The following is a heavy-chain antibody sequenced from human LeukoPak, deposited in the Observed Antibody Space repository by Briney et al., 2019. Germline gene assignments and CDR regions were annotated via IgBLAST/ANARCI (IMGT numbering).Heavy chain of an antibody. D-gene: IGHD2-21*02. CDR2: ISGSGDRT. J-gene: IGHJ4*02. V-gene: IGHV3-23*01. Sequence: PGGSLRLSCAASGFTFSSYAMHWVRQAPGKGLEWVSAISGSGDRTYYADSVKGRFTISRDDSKNTLSLQMNSLRAEDTAVYYCAKDCGGDCYYDSVYWGQGILVTVSS. CDR3: AKDCGGDCYYDSVY. CDR1: GFTFSSYA.